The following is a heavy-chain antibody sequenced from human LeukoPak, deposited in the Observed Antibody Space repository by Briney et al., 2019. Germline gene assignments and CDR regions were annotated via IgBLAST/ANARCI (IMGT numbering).Heavy chain of an antibody. CDR3: ARAIWFGEYPYGY. Sequence: ASVKVSCKASGYTFTGYYMHWVRQAPGQGLEWMGWINPNSGGTNYAQKFQGRVTMTRDTSISTAYMELSRLRSDDTAVHYCARAIWFGEYPYGYWGQGTLVTVSS. CDR1: GYTFTGYY. D-gene: IGHD3-10*01. J-gene: IGHJ4*02. CDR2: INPNSGGT. V-gene: IGHV1-2*02.